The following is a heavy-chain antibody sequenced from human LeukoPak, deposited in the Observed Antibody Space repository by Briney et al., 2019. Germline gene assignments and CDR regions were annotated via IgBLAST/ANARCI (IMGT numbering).Heavy chain of an antibody. CDR2: ISGSGGST. CDR3: AKDPYYDSSGYYDY. CDR1: GFTFSSSE. D-gene: IGHD3-22*01. Sequence: PGGSLRLSCAASGFTFSSSEMNWVRQAPGKGLEWVSAISGSGGSTYYADSVKGRFTISRDNSKNTLYLQRNSLRAEDTAVYYCAKDPYYDSSGYYDYWGQGTLVTVSS. V-gene: IGHV3-23*01. J-gene: IGHJ4*02.